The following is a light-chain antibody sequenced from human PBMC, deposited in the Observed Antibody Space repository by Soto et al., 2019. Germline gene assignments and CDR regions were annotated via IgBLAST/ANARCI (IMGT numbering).Light chain of an antibody. V-gene: IGLV2-23*02. Sequence: QSALTQPASVSGSPGQSITISCTGTSSDVGSHNFVSWYQQHPGKAPELMIFEVSKRPSGVSNRFSGSKSGNTASLTISGLQAEDAADYYCYSYVGSISFGGGTKLTGL. CDR3: YSYVGSIS. CDR1: SSDVGSHNF. J-gene: IGLJ2*01. CDR2: EVS.